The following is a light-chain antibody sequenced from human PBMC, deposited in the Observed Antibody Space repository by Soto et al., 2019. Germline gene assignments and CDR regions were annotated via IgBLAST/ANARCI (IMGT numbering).Light chain of an antibody. Sequence: DIQMTQSPSTLSASVGDRVTITCRASQNINTWLAWYQQKPGKAPNLLIYDAYNLESGVPSRFSGRGSGTEFTLTISSLQPDDFATYYCQQYNTLLFSSGQGTKVDI. J-gene: IGKJ2*01. CDR3: QQYNTLLFS. CDR2: DAY. V-gene: IGKV1-5*01. CDR1: QNINTW.